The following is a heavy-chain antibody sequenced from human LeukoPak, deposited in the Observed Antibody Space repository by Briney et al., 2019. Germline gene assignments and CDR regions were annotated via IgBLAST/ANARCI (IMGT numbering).Heavy chain of an antibody. CDR3: ARRFTMVRGTRRDGFDI. V-gene: IGHV4-30-4*01. Sequence: SETLSLTCTVSGGSISINDYYWSWIRQTPGKGLEWIGYIYYSGSTYYNPPLKSRVTISVDTSKNQFSLKLTSVTAADTAVYYCARRFTMVRGTRRDGFDIWGQGTMVTVSS. CDR2: IYYSGST. D-gene: IGHD3-10*01. J-gene: IGHJ3*02. CDR1: GGSISINDYY.